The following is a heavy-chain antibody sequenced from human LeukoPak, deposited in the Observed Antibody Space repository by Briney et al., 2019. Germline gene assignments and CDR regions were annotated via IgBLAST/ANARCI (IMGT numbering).Heavy chain of an antibody. CDR3: ARQVSREGHFDY. CDR2: IKEDKSQK. J-gene: IGHJ4*02. V-gene: IGHV3-7*01. CDR1: GFTFNNYW. Sequence: GGSLRLSCAASGFTFNNYWLSWIRQGPGKGLEWVAHIKEDKSQKYYVGSVEGRFTISRDNARNSPYLQMNSLRGEDTAVYFCARQVSREGHFDYWGQGALVTVSS. D-gene: IGHD1-26*01.